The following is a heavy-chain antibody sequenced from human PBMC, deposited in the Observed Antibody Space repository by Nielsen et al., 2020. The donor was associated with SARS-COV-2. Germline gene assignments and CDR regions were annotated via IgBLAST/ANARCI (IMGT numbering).Heavy chain of an antibody. V-gene: IGHV1-69*13. J-gene: IGHJ4*02. CDR2: IIPIFGTA. Sequence: SVKVSCKASGGTFSSHAISWVRQAPGQGLEWMGGIIPIFGTANYAQKFQGRVTITADESTSTAYMELSSLRSEDTAVYYCARGRTTVTTFDYWGQGTLVTVSS. D-gene: IGHD4-17*01. CDR1: GGTFSSHA. CDR3: ARGRTTVTTFDY.